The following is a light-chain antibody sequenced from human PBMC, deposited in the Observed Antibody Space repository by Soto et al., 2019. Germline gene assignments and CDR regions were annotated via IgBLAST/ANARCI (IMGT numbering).Light chain of an antibody. CDR3: QQGSRTLT. CDR2: GAS. Sequence: DIQMTQSPSTLSGSVGDRVTITCRASQSIDRYLNWYQQKPGTAPNLLISGASSLRSGVPSRFSGSGSGTDFTLTINSLQPEDLATYYCQQGSRTLTFGGGTKVDIK. V-gene: IGKV1-39*01. J-gene: IGKJ4*01. CDR1: QSIDRY.